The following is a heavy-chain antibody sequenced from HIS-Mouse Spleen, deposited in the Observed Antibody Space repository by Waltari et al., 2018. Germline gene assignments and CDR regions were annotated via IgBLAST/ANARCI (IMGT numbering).Heavy chain of an antibody. J-gene: IGHJ4*02. Sequence: EVQLVESGGVVVQPGGSLRLSCAASGCTFDDYTMHWVGQAPGKGLEWVSLISWDGGSTYYADSVKGRFTISRDNSKNSLYLQMNSLRTEDTALYYCAKDSGNYFDYWGQGTLVTVSS. CDR2: ISWDGGST. CDR3: AKDSGNYFDY. D-gene: IGHD6-13*01. CDR1: GCTFDDYT. V-gene: IGHV3-43*01.